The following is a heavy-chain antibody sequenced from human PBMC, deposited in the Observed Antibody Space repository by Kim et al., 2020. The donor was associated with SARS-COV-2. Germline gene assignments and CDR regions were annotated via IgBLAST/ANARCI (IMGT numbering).Heavy chain of an antibody. CDR1: GFPFSTYS. CDR3: ARESGGENWFDP. J-gene: IGHJ5*02. CDR2: ISSSRRNI. V-gene: IGHV3-21*01. D-gene: IGHD3-16*01. Sequence: GGSLRLSCAASGFPFSTYSMNWVRQAPGKGLEWVSAISSSRRNIYYADSVKGRFTISRDNAKNSLYLQMNSLRAEDTAVYYCARESGGENWFDPWGQGTLVTVSS.